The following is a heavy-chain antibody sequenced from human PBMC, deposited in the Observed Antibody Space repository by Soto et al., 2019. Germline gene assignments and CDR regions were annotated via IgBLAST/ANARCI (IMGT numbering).Heavy chain of an antibody. Sequence: GASVKVSCKASGYTFTSYYMHWVRQAPGQGXEWMGIINPSGGGTSYAQKFQGRVTMTRDTSTSTVYMELSSLRSEDTAVYYCARDRRAIVVVPAAPNWFDPWGQGTLVTVSS. V-gene: IGHV1-46*01. D-gene: IGHD2-2*01. J-gene: IGHJ5*02. CDR3: ARDRRAIVVVPAAPNWFDP. CDR1: GYTFTSYY. CDR2: INPSGGGT.